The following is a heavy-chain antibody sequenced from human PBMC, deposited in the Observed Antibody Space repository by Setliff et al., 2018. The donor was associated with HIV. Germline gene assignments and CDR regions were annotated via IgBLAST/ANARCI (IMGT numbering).Heavy chain of an antibody. CDR1: GGSINTYY. CDR2: VDYFGST. D-gene: IGHD6-13*01. V-gene: IGHV4-59*01. CDR3: ARGPGSSWFDS. Sequence: PSETLSLTCTVSGGSINTYYWTWIRQPPEKGLEWIGNVDYFGSTNYSPSPKSRVTVSVDTSKNQFSLNLRSVTAADTAVYYCARGPGSSWFDSWGQGTLVTVSS. J-gene: IGHJ5*01.